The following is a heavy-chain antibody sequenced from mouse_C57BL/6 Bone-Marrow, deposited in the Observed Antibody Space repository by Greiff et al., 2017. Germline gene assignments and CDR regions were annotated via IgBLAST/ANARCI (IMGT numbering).Heavy chain of an antibody. CDR3: ARGYDYDYAMDY. V-gene: IGHV1-64*01. Sequence: QVQLQQPGAELVKPGASVKLSCKASGYTFTSYWMHWVKQRPGQGLEWIGMIHPNSGSTNYNEKFKSQATLTVDTSSSTAYMQLSSLTSEDSAVYYSARGYDYDYAMDYWGQGTSGTVSS. CDR1: GYTFTSYW. D-gene: IGHD2-4*01. CDR2: IHPNSGST. J-gene: IGHJ4*01.